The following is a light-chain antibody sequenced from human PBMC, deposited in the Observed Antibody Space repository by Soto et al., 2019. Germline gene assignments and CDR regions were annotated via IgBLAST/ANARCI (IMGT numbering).Light chain of an antibody. J-gene: IGLJ2*01. CDR2: NTA. CDR3: QSCDSGLSASV. Sequence: QSVLTQPPSVSGAPGQTVTISCTGSKSNIGAGDHVHWYRQLPGTAPRLFIYNTATRPPWVPNRFSGSRSGTSASLAITGLQAEYEAHYYFQSCDSGLSASVFGGGTKLTVL. CDR1: KSNIGAGDH. V-gene: IGLV1-40*01.